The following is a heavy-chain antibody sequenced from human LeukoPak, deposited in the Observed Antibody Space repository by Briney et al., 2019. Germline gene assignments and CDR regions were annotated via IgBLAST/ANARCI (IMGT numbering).Heavy chain of an antibody. D-gene: IGHD6-13*01. J-gene: IGHJ1*01. V-gene: IGHV4-34*01. CDR1: GGSFSDYF. CDR3: ARGSASASWLIQH. Sequence: SETLSLTCAVYGGSFSDYFWNWIRQPPGRGLEWVGEIVLHGNTHYNPSLKSRVTISLDTSKNQFSLKLSSVTAADTAVYYCARGSASASWLIQHWGQGTLVTVSS. CDR2: IVLHGNT.